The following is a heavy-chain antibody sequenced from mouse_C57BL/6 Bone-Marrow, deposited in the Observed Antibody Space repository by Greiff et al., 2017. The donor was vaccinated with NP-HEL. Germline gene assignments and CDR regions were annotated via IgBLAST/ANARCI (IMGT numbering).Heavy chain of an antibody. CDR1: GYSFTDYN. CDR3: ARSEYSNYVNY. J-gene: IGHJ2*01. Sequence: QVQLQQSGPELVKPGASVKISCKASGYSFTDYNMNWVKQRPGQGLEWIGEIDPSDSYTNYNQKFKGKSTLTVDKSSSTAYMQLSSLTSEDSAVYYCARSEYSNYVNYWGQGTTLTVSS. V-gene: IGHV1-69*01. D-gene: IGHD2-5*01. CDR2: IDPSDSYT.